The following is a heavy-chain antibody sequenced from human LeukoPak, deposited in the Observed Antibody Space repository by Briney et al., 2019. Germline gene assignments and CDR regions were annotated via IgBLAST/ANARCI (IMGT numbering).Heavy chain of an antibody. J-gene: IGHJ4*02. Sequence: PGGSLRLSCAASGFTFSSYSMNWVRQAPGKGLEWVSVIYSGGSTYYADSVKGRFTISRDNSKNTLYLQMNSLRAEDTAVYYCARGIHIVGARGIWGQGTLVTVSS. CDR1: GFTFSSYS. V-gene: IGHV3-66*02. CDR2: IYSGGST. D-gene: IGHD1-26*01. CDR3: ARGIHIVGARGI.